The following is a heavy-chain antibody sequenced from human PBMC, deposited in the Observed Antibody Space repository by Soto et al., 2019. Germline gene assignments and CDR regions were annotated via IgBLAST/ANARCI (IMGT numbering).Heavy chain of an antibody. CDR2: IYSGGST. D-gene: IGHD6-13*01. V-gene: IGHV3-66*01. Sequence: PGGSLRLSCAASGFTVSSNYMSWVRQAPGKGLEWVSVIYSGGSTYYADSVKGRFTISRDNSKNTLYLQMNSLRAEDTAVYYCARDPQAGRGYYYYGMDVWGQGTTVTVSS. CDR1: GFTVSSNY. CDR3: ARDPQAGRGYYYYGMDV. J-gene: IGHJ6*02.